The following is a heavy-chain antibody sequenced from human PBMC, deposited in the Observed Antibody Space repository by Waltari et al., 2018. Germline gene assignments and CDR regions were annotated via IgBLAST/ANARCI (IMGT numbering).Heavy chain of an antibody. Sequence: QVQLVESGGGVVQPGRSLRISCAASEFNFSSYAMHWARQAPGKGVEWVAVISYNERNKYYVDSVKGRFAISRDHSKEMLYLQMNSLRAEDTGVDYCARDYCDRTNCHGMDVWGQGTTVTVSS. V-gene: IGHV3-30*09. CDR3: ARDYCDRTNCHGMDV. CDR2: ISYNERNK. D-gene: IGHD3-22*01. J-gene: IGHJ6*02. CDR1: EFNFSSYA.